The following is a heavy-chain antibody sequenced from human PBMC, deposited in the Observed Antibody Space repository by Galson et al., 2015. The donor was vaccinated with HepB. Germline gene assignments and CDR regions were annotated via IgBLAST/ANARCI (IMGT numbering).Heavy chain of an antibody. J-gene: IGHJ4*02. V-gene: IGHV3-48*01. Sequence: LRLSCAASGFTFSSYSITWVREAPGKGLEWVSYISHSTDSIYSADSVKCRFTISRDHARNSLYMQMNSLRAEDTAVYSCARGRLYNSSGFDPDYFDYWGQGTLVTVSS. CDR2: ISHSTDSI. CDR3: ARGRLYNSSGFDPDYFDY. CDR1: GFTFSSYS. D-gene: IGHD3-22*01.